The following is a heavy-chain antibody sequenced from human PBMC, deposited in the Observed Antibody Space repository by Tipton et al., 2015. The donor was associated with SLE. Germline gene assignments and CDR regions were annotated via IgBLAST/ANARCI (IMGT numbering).Heavy chain of an antibody. V-gene: IGHV4-39*07. Sequence: GLVKPSETLSLTCTVSGLSIHNFSSYWGWIRQPPGKGLEWIGSFYHGGNTYYNPSLNPSLRSRVSISLDTSKNQFSLIVTSVTAADTAVYYCARSDGGYWGQGTLVTVSS. CDR2: FYHGGNT. CDR1: GLSIHNFSSY. D-gene: IGHD3-16*01. J-gene: IGHJ4*02. CDR3: ARSDGGY.